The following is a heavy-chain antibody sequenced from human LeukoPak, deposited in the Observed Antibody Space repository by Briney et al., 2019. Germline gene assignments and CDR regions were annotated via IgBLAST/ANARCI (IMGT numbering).Heavy chain of an antibody. J-gene: IGHJ4*02. CDR2: INSDGSST. CDR3: ARENWSGYYPFDY. CDR1: GFTFSSYW. Sequence: PGGSLRLSCAASGFTFSSYWMHWVRQAPGKGLVWVSRINSDGSSTSYADSVKGRFTISRDNAKNTLYLQMNRLRAEDTAVYYCARENWSGYYPFDYWGQGTLVTVSS. D-gene: IGHD3-3*01. V-gene: IGHV3-74*01.